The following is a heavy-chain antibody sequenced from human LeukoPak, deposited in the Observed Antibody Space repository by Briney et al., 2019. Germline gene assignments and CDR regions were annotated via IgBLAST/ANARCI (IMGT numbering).Heavy chain of an antibody. J-gene: IGHJ5*02. CDR2: IIPIFGTA. V-gene: IGHV1-69*13. D-gene: IGHD1-26*01. CDR3: AREVSGSYYSWFDP. CDR1: GGTFSSYA. Sequence: SVKVSFKASGGTFSSYAISWVRQAPGQGLEWMGGIIPIFGTANYAQKFQGRVTITADESTSTAYMELSSLRSEDTAVYYCAREVSGSYYSWFDPWGQGTLVTVSS.